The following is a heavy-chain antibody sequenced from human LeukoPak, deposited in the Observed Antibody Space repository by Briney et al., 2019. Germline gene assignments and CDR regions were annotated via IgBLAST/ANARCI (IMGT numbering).Heavy chain of an antibody. Sequence: KPGGSLRLSCAASGFTCNDYYMSWIRQAPGKGLEWLSYINIGGTNTHCADSVKGRFTISRDNAKKSLYLEMNNLRAEDTAVYYCATDGAGFDTWGQGVLVTVSS. V-gene: IGHV3-11*01. CDR2: INIGGTNT. J-gene: IGHJ5*02. CDR3: ATDGAGFDT. CDR1: GFTCNDYY.